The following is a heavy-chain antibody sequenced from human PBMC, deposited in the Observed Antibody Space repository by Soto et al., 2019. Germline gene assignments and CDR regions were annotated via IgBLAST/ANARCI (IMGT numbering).Heavy chain of an antibody. V-gene: IGHV4-59*01. CDR1: GDSISSYY. CDR3: ALRSMAVVPEY. D-gene: IGHD3-22*01. Sequence: QVQLQESGPGLVKPSETLSLTCAVSGDSISSYYCMWIRQPPGKGRESIGYLYYRRSANYNPSLESRVSLSVGTSTNQCSLTLCSMIAADTAVYYCALRSMAVVPEYWGQGTLVTVSS. J-gene: IGHJ4*02. CDR2: LYYRRSA.